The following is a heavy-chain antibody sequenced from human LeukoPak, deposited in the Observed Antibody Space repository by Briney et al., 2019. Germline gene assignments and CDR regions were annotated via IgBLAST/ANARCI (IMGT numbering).Heavy chain of an antibody. CDR2: IRFDATNQ. D-gene: IGHD3-10*02. CDR3: AELGITMIGGV. CDR1: GFTFSSYA. V-gene: IGHV3-30*02. J-gene: IGHJ6*04. Sequence: GGSLRLSCAASGFTFSSYAMSWVRQAPGKGLEWVAFIRFDATNQYYADSVKGRFTISRDNAKNSLYLQMNSLRAEDTAVYYCAELGITMIGGVWGKGTTVTISS.